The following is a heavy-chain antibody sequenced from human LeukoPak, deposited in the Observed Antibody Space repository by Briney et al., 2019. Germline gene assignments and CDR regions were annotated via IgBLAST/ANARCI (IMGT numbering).Heavy chain of an antibody. V-gene: IGHV1-69*04. CDR2: IIPILGIA. CDR3: ARDRAQSSPAFDI. D-gene: IGHD3-10*01. J-gene: IGHJ3*02. Sequence: ASVKVSCKASGGTFSSYAISWVRQAPGQGLEWMGRIIPILGIANYAQKFQGRVTITADKSTSTAYMELSSLRSEDTAVYYCARDRAQSSPAFDIWGQGTMVTVSS. CDR1: GGTFSSYA.